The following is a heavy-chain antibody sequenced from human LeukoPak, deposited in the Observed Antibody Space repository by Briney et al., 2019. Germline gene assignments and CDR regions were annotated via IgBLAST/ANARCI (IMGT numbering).Heavy chain of an antibody. J-gene: IGHJ3*02. D-gene: IGHD2-15*01. V-gene: IGHV3-30*04. Sequence: GGSLRLSRAASGFTFSSYAMHWVRQAPGKGLEWVAVISYDGSNKYYADSVKGRFTISRDNSKNTLYLQMNSLRADDTAVYYCARDLKNIVVVVAATADAFDIWGQGTMVTVSS. CDR2: ISYDGSNK. CDR3: ARDLKNIVVVVAATADAFDI. CDR1: GFTFSSYA.